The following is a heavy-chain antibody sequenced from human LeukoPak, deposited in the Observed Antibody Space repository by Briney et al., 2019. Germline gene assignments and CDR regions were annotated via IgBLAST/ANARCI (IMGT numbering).Heavy chain of an antibody. D-gene: IGHD5-18*01. J-gene: IGHJ5*02. Sequence: SETLSLTCTVSGGSISSYYWSWLRQPPGKGLEWIGYIYYSGSTNYNPSLKSRVTISVDTSKNQFSLKLSSVTAADTAVYYCARQYSYGPNWFDPWGQGTLVTVSS. CDR1: GGSISSYY. CDR3: ARQYSYGPNWFDP. CDR2: IYYSGST. V-gene: IGHV4-59*01.